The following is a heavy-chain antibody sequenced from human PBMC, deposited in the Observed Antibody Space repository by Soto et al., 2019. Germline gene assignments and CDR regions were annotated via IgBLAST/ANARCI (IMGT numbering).Heavy chain of an antibody. Sequence: SETLSLTCTVSGGSISSSSYYWGWIRQPPGKGLEWIGSIYYSGSTYYNPSLKSRVTISVNTSKNQFSLKLSSVTAADTAVYYCARLPAFSEEEGNYDFWSGYYSYYYMDVWGKGTTVTVSS. V-gene: IGHV4-39*01. CDR1: GGSISSSSYY. CDR2: IYYSGST. D-gene: IGHD3-3*01. CDR3: ARLPAFSEEEGNYDFWSGYYSYYYMDV. J-gene: IGHJ6*03.